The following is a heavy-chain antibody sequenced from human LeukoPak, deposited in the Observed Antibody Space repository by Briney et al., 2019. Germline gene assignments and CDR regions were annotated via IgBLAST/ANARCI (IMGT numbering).Heavy chain of an antibody. CDR2: IKSKTDGGTT. D-gene: IGHD3-22*01. Sequence: GGSLRLSCAASGFTFDDYAMHWVRQAPGKGLEWVGRIKSKTDGGTTDYAAPVKGRFTISRDDSKNTLYLQMNSLKTEDTAVYYCTTQDSSGYSTVDYWGQGTLVTVSS. CDR1: GFTFDDYA. V-gene: IGHV3-15*01. CDR3: TTQDSSGYSTVDY. J-gene: IGHJ4*02.